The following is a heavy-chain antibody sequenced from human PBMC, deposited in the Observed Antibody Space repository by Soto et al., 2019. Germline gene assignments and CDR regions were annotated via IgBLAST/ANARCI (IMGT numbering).Heavy chain of an antibody. V-gene: IGHV1-18*04. CDR1: GYTFINNA. CDR2: ISTENGNT. Sequence: RASVKVSCKASGYTFINNAITWVRQAPGQGLEWMGWISTENGNTNYAQNLQGRVILTRDRSTNTAYMELRSPRPEDTATYYCARDSSSGTFDNWGQGALVTVSS. D-gene: IGHD3-22*01. J-gene: IGHJ4*02. CDR3: ARDSSSGTFDN.